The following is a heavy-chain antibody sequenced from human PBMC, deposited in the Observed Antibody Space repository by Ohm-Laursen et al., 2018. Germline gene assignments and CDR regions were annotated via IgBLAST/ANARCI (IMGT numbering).Heavy chain of an antibody. CDR3: ARDWHYYDNSGYYAY. Sequence: SLRLSCSASGFTFRSYWMSWVRQAPGKGLEWVANINQDGSDKYYVDSVKGRFTISRDNAKNSLYLQMNSLRAEDTAVYYCARDWHYYDNSGYYAYWGQGTLVTVSS. CDR1: GFTFRSYW. J-gene: IGHJ4*02. CDR2: INQDGSDK. V-gene: IGHV3-7*01. D-gene: IGHD3-22*01.